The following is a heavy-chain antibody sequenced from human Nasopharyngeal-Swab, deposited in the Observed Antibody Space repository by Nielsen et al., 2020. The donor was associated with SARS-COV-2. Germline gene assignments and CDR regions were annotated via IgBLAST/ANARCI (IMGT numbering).Heavy chain of an antibody. Sequence: GESLKISCAASGFTFSDYYMSWIRQAPGKGLEWVSYISSSGSTIYYADSVKGRFTISRDNAKNSLYLQMNSLRAEDTAVYYCAKVKWDRQAPVDYWGQGTLVTVSS. CDR3: AKVKWDRQAPVDY. CDR2: ISSSGSTI. D-gene: IGHD1-26*01. V-gene: IGHV3-11*01. CDR1: GFTFSDYY. J-gene: IGHJ4*02.